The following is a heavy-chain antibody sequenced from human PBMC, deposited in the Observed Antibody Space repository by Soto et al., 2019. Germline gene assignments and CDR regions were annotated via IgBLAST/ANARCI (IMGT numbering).Heavy chain of an antibody. CDR2: INHSGSA. CDR1: GGSFSGYY. CDR3: ARAGYYMKIDY. J-gene: IGHJ4*02. D-gene: IGHD3-22*01. V-gene: IGHV4-34*01. Sequence: QVQLQQWGVGLLKPSETLSLTCAVYGGSFSGYYWSWIRQPPGKGLEWIGEINHSGSANYNPSLKSRVTISVDTSKNQFSLNLSSVTAAGSAVYYCARAGYYMKIDYWGQGILVTVSS.